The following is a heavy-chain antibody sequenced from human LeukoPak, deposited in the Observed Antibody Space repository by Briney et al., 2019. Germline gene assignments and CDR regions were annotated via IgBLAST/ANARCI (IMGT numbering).Heavy chain of an antibody. D-gene: IGHD1-26*01. CDR3: ARGRVGATTPFDY. Sequence: ASVKVSCKASGYTFTGYYMHWVRQAPGQGLEWMGWINPNSGGTNYAQKFQGRVTMTRDTSISTAYMELSRLRSDDTAVYYCARGRVGATTPFDYWGQGTLVTVSS. V-gene: IGHV1-2*02. J-gene: IGHJ4*02. CDR1: GYTFTGYY. CDR2: INPNSGGT.